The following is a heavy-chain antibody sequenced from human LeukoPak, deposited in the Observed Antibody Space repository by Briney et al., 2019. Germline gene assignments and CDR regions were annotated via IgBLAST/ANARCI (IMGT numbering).Heavy chain of an antibody. J-gene: IGHJ6*02. Sequence: RASVNVSCKASGYTFTSYYMHWVRQAPGQGLEWMGIINPSGGSTSYAQKFQGRVTMTRDTSTSTVYMELSSLRSEDTAVYYCARDKPESYYDFWSGYPYGMDVWGQGTTVTVSS. CDR2: INPSGGST. D-gene: IGHD3-3*01. CDR3: ARDKPESYYDFWSGYPYGMDV. CDR1: GYTFTSYY. V-gene: IGHV1-46*01.